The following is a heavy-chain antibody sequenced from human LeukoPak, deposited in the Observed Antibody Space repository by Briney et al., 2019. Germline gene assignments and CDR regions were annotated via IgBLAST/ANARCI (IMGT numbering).Heavy chain of an antibody. J-gene: IGHJ3*02. CDR1: GYTFTSYG. D-gene: IGHD3-22*01. Sequence: GSVKVSCKASGYTFTSYGISWVRQAPGQGLEWMGWISAYNGNTNYAQKLQGRVTMTTDTSTSTAYMELRSLRSDDTAVYYCARDWLVRHAFDIWGQGTMVTVSS. CDR3: ARDWLVRHAFDI. CDR2: ISAYNGNT. V-gene: IGHV1-18*01.